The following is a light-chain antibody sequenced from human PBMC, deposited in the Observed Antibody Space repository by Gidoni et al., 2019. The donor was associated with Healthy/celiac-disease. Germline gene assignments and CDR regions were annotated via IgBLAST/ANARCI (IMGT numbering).Light chain of an antibody. CDR3: QQYGSSPQWT. V-gene: IGKV3-20*01. J-gene: IGKJ1*01. CDR2: GAS. CDR1: QSVSSSY. Sequence: QSPCTLSLSPGERATLSCRASQSVSSSYLAWYQQKPGQAPRLLIYGASSRATGIPDRFSGSGSGTDFTLTISRLEPEDCAVYYCQQYGSSPQWTFGQGTKVEIK.